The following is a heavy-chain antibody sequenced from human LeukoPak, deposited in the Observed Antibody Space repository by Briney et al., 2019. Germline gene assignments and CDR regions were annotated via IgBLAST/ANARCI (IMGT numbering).Heavy chain of an antibody. V-gene: IGHV1-46*01. CDR1: GYTFTSYY. CDR3: ARDMGRSSGWYPDDY. Sequence: TGGSLRLSCAASGYTFTSYYMHWVRQAPGQGLEWMGIINPSGGSTSYAQKFQGRVTMTRDTSTSTVYMELSSLRSEDTAVYYCARDMGRSSGWYPDDYWGQGTLVTVSS. D-gene: IGHD6-19*01. J-gene: IGHJ4*02. CDR2: INPSGGST.